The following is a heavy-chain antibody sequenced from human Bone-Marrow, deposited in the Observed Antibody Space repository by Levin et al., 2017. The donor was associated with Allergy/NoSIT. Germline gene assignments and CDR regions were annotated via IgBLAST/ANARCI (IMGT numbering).Heavy chain of an antibody. V-gene: IGHV3-9*01. Sequence: SLKISCAGSGFMFDDYAIHWVRQSPGKGLEWVSGISWKSGRIDYADSVKGRFTISRDNAKNSLSLQMNSLRTEDTGLYYCVRDNEVGDPIGMDVWGQGTTVIVS. CDR2: ISWKSGRI. J-gene: IGHJ6*02. D-gene: IGHD1-26*01. CDR3: VRDNEVGDPIGMDV. CDR1: GFMFDDYA.